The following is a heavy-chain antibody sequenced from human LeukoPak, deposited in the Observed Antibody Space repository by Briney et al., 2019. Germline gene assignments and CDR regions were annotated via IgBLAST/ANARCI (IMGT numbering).Heavy chain of an antibody. CDR2: IKHDGSEK. D-gene: IGHD3-10*01. J-gene: IGHJ6*02. CDR3: ARGGRYYGSGTDYYYYGMDV. CDR1: GFTFSSYW. Sequence: GGSLRLSCAASGFTFSSYWMSWVRQAPGKGLEWVANIKHDGSEKYYVDSVKGRFTISRDNAKNSLYLQMNSLRAEDTAVYYCARGGRYYGSGTDYYYYGMDVWGQGTTVTVSS. V-gene: IGHV3-7*01.